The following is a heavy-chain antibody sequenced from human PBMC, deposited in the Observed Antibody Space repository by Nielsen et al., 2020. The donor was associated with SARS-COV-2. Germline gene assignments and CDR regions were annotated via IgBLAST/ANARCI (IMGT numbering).Heavy chain of an antibody. J-gene: IGHJ6*02. CDR2: IKQDGSEK. V-gene: IGHV3-7*01. D-gene: IGHD3-9*01. Sequence: RQPPGKGLEWVANIKQDGSEKYYVDSVKGRFTISRDNAKNSLYLQMNSLRAEDTAVYYCARDREYYDILTGYYKALYYYGMDVWGQGTTVTVSS. CDR3: ARDREYYDILTGYYKALYYYGMDV.